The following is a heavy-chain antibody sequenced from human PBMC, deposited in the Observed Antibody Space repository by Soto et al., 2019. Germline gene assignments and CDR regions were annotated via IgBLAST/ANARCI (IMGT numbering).Heavy chain of an antibody. Sequence: GASVKVSCKASGYTFTGYYMHWVRQAPGQGLEWMGWINPKSGGTNYAQKFQGRVTMTRDTSISTGYMEVRRLRSDDTAVYYCARARPPPGFAMSYFDYWGQGTLVTVSS. V-gene: IGHV1-2*02. D-gene: IGHD2-2*01. CDR1: GYTFTGYY. CDR3: ARARPPPGFAMSYFDY. CDR2: INPKSGGT. J-gene: IGHJ4*02.